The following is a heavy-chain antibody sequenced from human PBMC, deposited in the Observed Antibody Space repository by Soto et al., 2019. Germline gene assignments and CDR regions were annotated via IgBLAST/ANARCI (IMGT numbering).Heavy chain of an antibody. D-gene: IGHD6-19*01. CDR1: GGTFSSYA. J-gene: IGHJ6*02. V-gene: IGHV1-69*06. CDR2: IIPIFGTA. CDR3: ARNLEVDGHSRSGYGMDV. Sequence: WASVKVSCKASGGTFSSYAISWVRQAPGQGLEWIGGIIPIFGTANYAQKSQGRVTITADKSTSTAYMELSSLRSEDTAVYYCARNLEVDGHSRSGYGMDVWGQGTTVTVSS.